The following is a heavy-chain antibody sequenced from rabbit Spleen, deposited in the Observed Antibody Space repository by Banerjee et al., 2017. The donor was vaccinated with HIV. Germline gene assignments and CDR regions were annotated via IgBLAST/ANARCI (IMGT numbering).Heavy chain of an antibody. J-gene: IGHJ6*01. CDR2: INIVTGKS. Sequence: QEQLVESGGGLVKPGASLTLTCTASGVSFSNYNFMCWVRQAPGKGLEWIACINIVTGKSVCASWAKVRFVMSRTSSTTVTLQMTSLTAADTATYVCARDTGSSFSSYGMDLWGPGTLVTVS. CDR3: ARDTGSSFSSYGMDL. CDR1: GVSFSNYNF. V-gene: IGHV1S45*01. D-gene: IGHD8-1*01.